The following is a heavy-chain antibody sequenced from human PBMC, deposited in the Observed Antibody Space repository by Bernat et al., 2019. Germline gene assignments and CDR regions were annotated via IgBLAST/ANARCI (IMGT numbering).Heavy chain of an antibody. Sequence: QVQLVESGGGVVQPGRSLRLSCAASGFTFTSHGMHWVRQAPGTGLDWVAFILYDGSDTYYVDSVKGRFTISRDNSKNTLYLQMKSLGAEDTAVYYCARDQGKWTVTTLDPWGQGTLVTVSS. CDR3: ARDQGKWTVTTLDP. V-gene: IGHV3-33*01. J-gene: IGHJ5*02. CDR2: ILYDGSDT. CDR1: GFTFTSHG. D-gene: IGHD4-17*01.